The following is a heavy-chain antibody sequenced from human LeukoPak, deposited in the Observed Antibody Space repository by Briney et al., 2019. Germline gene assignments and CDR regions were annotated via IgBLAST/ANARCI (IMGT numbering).Heavy chain of an antibody. CDR3: ANEEVPNDY. CDR2: ISISGHKT. Sequence: GGSLRLSCAASGFTFSNHAMTWVRQAPGKGLEWVSGISISGHKTYYADSVKGRFTISRDNSKNTVCLQMNSLRVDDTAVYYCANEEVPNDYWGQGTLVTVSS. J-gene: IGHJ4*02. V-gene: IGHV3-23*01. CDR1: GFTFSNHA. D-gene: IGHD1-1*01.